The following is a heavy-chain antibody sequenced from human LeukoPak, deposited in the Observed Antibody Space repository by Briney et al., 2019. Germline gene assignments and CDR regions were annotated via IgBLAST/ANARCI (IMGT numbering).Heavy chain of an antibody. J-gene: IGHJ3*02. CDR3: ARLRSGYPLDVFDI. Sequence: PSETLSLTCTVSGGSISSYYWSWIRQPPGKGLEWIGYIYYSGSTNYNPSLKSRVTISVDTSKNQFSLKLSSVTAADTAVYYCARLRSGYPLDVFDIWGQGTMVTVSS. V-gene: IGHV4-59*08. CDR1: GGSISSYY. CDR2: IYYSGST. D-gene: IGHD3-3*01.